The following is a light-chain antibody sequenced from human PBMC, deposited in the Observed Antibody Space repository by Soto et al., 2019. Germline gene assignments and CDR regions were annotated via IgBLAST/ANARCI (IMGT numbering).Light chain of an antibody. Sequence: QLVLTQPPSASRTPGQRVTISCSGSSSNIGSNYVYWYQQLPGTAPKLLIYRNNQRPSGVPDRFSGSKSGTSASLAISGLRSEDEADYYCAAWDDSLSGLVFGGGTKVTVL. J-gene: IGLJ2*01. V-gene: IGLV1-47*01. CDR1: SSNIGSNY. CDR3: AAWDDSLSGLV. CDR2: RNN.